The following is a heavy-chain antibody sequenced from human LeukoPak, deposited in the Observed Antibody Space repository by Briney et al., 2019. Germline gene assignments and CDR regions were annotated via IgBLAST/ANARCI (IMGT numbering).Heavy chain of an antibody. J-gene: IGHJ4*02. V-gene: IGHV3-33*01. CDR2: IWYDGSNK. CDR3: ARDPAPTSSSWYYFDY. Sequence: PGGSLRLSCAASGFTFSSYGMHWVRKAPGKGLEGVAVIWYDGSNKYYADSVKGRFTISRDNSKNTLYLQMNSLRAEDTAVYYCARDPAPTSSSWYYFDYWGQGTLVTVSS. D-gene: IGHD6-13*01. CDR1: GFTFSSYG.